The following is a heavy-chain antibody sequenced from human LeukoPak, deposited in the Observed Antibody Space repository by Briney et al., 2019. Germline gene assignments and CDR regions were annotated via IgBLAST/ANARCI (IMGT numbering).Heavy chain of an antibody. V-gene: IGHV3-7*01. CDR2: IKQDGSEK. J-gene: IGHJ4*02. CDR3: ARDGSAPGIYFDY. D-gene: IGHD6-13*01. Sequence: GGSLRLSCAASGFSFSSHWMSWVRQAPGRGLEWVANIKQDGSEKYYVDSVKGRFTIFRDNAKNSAYLQMNSLSAEDTAVYYCARDGSAPGIYFDYWGQGSLVTVSS. CDR1: GFSFSSHW.